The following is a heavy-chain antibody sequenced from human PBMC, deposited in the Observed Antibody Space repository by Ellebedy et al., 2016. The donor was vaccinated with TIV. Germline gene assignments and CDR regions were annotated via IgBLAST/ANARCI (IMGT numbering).Heavy chain of an antibody. V-gene: IGHV4-39*07. J-gene: IGHJ4*02. CDR3: ARADPNGVAGQQEPSYDY. CDR1: GGSVSSGSYY. D-gene: IGHD6-19*01. Sequence: SETLSLTXTVSGGSVSSGSYYWSWIRQPPGKGLEWIGEINHSGSTNYNPSLKSRVTISVDTSKNQFSLKLSSVTAADTAVYYCARADPNGVAGQQEPSYDYWGQGTLVTVSS. CDR2: INHSGST.